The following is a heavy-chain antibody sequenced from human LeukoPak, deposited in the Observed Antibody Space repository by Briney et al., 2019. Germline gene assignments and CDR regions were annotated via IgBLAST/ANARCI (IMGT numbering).Heavy chain of an antibody. D-gene: IGHD4-23*01. CDR3: AKGKGDYGGNSAGY. J-gene: IGHJ4*02. CDR1: GFTFSSYA. CDR2: ISGSGGST. V-gene: IGHV3-23*01. Sequence: PGGSLRLSCAAAGFTFSSYAMSWVRQAPGKGLEWVSAISGSGGSTYYADSVKGRFTISRDNSKNTLYLQMNSLRAEDTAVYYCAKGKGDYGGNSAGYWGQGTLVTVSS.